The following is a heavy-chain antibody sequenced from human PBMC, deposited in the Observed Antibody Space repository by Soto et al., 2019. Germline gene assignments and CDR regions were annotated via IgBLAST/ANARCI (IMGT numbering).Heavy chain of an antibody. J-gene: IGHJ4*02. CDR3: ARGPKSGTFRYYFDY. V-gene: IGHV3-33*01. CDR2: IWSDGSSE. D-gene: IGHD1-26*01. Sequence: GGSLRLSCAASGFPFSDYDIHWVRQASGKGLEWVALIWSDGSSEYYADSMKGRLTISRENSKNTLYLQMNSLRAEETAVHFCARGPKSGTFRYYFDYWGQGTLVTVSS. CDR1: GFPFSDYD.